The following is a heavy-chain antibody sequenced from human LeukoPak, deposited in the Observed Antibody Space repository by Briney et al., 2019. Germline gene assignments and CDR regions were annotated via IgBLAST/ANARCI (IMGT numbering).Heavy chain of an antibody. V-gene: IGHV4-34*01. CDR3: ASGELELA. CDR2: INHSGST. CDR1: GGSFSGYY. J-gene: IGHJ5*02. Sequence: KTSETLSLTCAVYGGSFSGYYWSWIRQPPGKGLEWIGEINHSGSTYYNPSLKSRVTISVDTSKNQFSLKLSSVTAADTAVYYCASGELELAWGQGTLVTVSS. D-gene: IGHD1-7*01.